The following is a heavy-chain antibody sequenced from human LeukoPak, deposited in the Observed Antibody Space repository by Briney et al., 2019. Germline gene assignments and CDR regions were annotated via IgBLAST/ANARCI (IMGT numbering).Heavy chain of an antibody. CDR1: GGSFSGYY. D-gene: IGHD3-10*01. CDR2: INHSGST. Sequence: KASETLSLTCAVYGGSFSGYYWSWIRQPPGKGLEWIGEINHSGSTNYNPSLKSRVTISVDTSKNQFSPKLSSVTAADTAVYYCARVWFGESYSWFDPWGQGTLVTVSS. CDR3: ARVWFGESYSWFDP. J-gene: IGHJ5*02. V-gene: IGHV4-34*01.